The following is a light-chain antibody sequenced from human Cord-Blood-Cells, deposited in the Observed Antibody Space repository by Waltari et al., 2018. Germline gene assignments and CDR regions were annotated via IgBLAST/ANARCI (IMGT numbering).Light chain of an antibody. Sequence: QSALTQPPSASGSPGQSVTIPCTGTSSDVGGYNYVPWYQQHPGKAPKLMIYEVSKRPSGVPERFSGSKSGNTASLTVSGLQAEDEADYYCSSYAGSNNYVFGTGTKVTVL. V-gene: IGLV2-8*01. CDR1: SSDVGGYNY. CDR2: EVS. CDR3: SSYAGSNNYV. J-gene: IGLJ1*01.